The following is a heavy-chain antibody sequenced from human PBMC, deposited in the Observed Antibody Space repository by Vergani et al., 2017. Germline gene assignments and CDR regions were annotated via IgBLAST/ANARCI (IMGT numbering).Heavy chain of an antibody. Sequence: VQLVESGGGLVQPGGSLRLSCAASGFTFNSYGTHWVRQAPGKGLEWVASIRSDESRRYYGDSMEGPFTISRDNSKNTLYLQMKSLRPEDTAVYYCAKEGGGYCSGGTCYPEYWGQGTLVIVSS. J-gene: IGHJ4*02. CDR3: AKEGGGYCSGGTCYPEY. CDR2: IRSDESRR. CDR1: GFTFNSYG. D-gene: IGHD2-15*01. V-gene: IGHV3-30*02.